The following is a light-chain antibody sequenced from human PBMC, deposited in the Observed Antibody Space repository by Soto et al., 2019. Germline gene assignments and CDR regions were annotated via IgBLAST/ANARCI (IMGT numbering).Light chain of an antibody. Sequence: DIQMTQSPSTLSAPVGDRVTITCRASQSISSWLAWYQQKPGKAPKLLIYDASSLESGVPSRFSGSGSGTEFTLTISSLQPDDFATYYCQQYNSYPLTFCGGTKVEIK. CDR3: QQYNSYPLT. CDR2: DAS. CDR1: QSISSW. J-gene: IGKJ4*01. V-gene: IGKV1-5*01.